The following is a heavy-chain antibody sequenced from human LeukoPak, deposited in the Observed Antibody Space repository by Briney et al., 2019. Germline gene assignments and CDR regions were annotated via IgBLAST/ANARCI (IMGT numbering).Heavy chain of an antibody. CDR1: GGSISSSSYY. CDR3: ARQGDGYNWWRASLGTIDY. D-gene: IGHD5-24*01. J-gene: IGHJ4*02. V-gene: IGHV4-39*01. CDR2: IYYSGST. Sequence: SETLSLTCTVSGGSISSSSYYWGWIRQPPGKGLEWIGSIYYSGSTYYNPSLKSRVAISVDTSKNQFSLKLSSVTAADTAVYYCARQGDGYNWWRASLGTIDYWGQGTLVTVSS.